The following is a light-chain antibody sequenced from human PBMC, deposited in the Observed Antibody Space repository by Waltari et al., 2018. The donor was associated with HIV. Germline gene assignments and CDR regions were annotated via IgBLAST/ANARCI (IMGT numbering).Light chain of an antibody. CDR1: SLRRYS. V-gene: IGLV3-19*01. CDR2: GQD. J-gene: IGLJ1*01. CDR3: DSRDTNDKHHV. Sequence: SSDLTQDPAVSVALGQTVRITCQGDSLRRYSANWYQQKPGPAPVVVMYGQDNRPSGIPDRFSGSSSGNTGSLTITGAQAEDEAVYYCDSRDTNDKHHVFGTGTKVTV.